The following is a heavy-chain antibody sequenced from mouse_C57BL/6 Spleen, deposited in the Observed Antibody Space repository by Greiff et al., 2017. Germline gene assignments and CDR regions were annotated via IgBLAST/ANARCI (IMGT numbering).Heavy chain of an antibody. V-gene: IGHV1-82*01. Sequence: QVQLQESGPELVKPGASVKISCKASGYAFSSSWMNWVKQRPGKGLEWIGRIYPGDGDTNDNGKFKGKATLTADKSSSTAYMQLSSLTSEDSAVYFCARGLPFGYWGQGTLVTVSA. J-gene: IGHJ3*01. CDR2: IYPGDGDT. CDR3: ARGLPFGY. CDR1: GYAFSSSW.